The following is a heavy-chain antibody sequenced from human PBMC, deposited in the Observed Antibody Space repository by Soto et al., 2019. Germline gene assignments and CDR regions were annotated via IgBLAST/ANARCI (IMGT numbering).Heavy chain of an antibody. CDR1: GGTFSSYA. V-gene: IGHV1-69*06. CDR2: IIPIFGTA. J-gene: IGHJ4*02. CDR3: ARGPQAAAETALCF. Sequence: ASVKVSCKASGGTFSSYAISWVRQAPGQGLEWMGGIIPIFGTANYAQKFQGRVTITADKSTSTAYMELSSLRSEDTAVYYCARGPQAAAETALCFWCQGTLVTVSS. D-gene: IGHD6-13*01.